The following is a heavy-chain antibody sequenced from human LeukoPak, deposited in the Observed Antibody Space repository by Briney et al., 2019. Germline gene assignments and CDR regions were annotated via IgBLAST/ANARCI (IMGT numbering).Heavy chain of an antibody. D-gene: IGHD3-9*01. V-gene: IGHV4-34*01. Sequence: SETLSLTCAVYGGSFSGYYWSWIRQPPGKGLEWIGEINHSGSTNYNPSLKSRVTISVDTSKNQFSLKLSSVTAADTAVYYCARQITLLRYFSLHYFDYWGQGTLVTVSS. CDR2: INHSGST. CDR1: GGSFSGYY. CDR3: ARQITLLRYFSLHYFDY. J-gene: IGHJ4*02.